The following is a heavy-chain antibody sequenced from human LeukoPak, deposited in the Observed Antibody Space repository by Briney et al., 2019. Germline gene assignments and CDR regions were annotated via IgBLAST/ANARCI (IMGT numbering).Heavy chain of an antibody. CDR1: GFTFSSYA. Sequence: GGSLRLSCAASGFTFSSYAMSWVRQAPGKGLEWVGRIKSKTDGGTTDYAAPVKGRFTISRDDSKNTLYLQMNSLKTEDTAVYYCTTGLDGTIDYWGQGTLVTVSS. D-gene: IGHD1-1*01. V-gene: IGHV3-15*01. CDR2: IKSKTDGGTT. J-gene: IGHJ4*02. CDR3: TTGLDGTIDY.